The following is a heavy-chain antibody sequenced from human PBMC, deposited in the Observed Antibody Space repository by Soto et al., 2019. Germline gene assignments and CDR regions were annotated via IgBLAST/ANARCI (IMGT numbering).Heavy chain of an antibody. J-gene: IGHJ6*02. CDR1: GGSISSYY. D-gene: IGHD5-18*01. CDR2: IYYSGST. CDR3: ARWERGYSYGRRRHYYGMDV. Sequence: SETLSLTCTVSGGSISSYYWSWIRQPPGKGLEWIGYIYYSGSTNYNPSLKSRVTISVDTSKNQFSLKLSSVTAADTAVYYCARWERGYSYGRRRHYYGMDVWGQGTTVTVSS. V-gene: IGHV4-59*01.